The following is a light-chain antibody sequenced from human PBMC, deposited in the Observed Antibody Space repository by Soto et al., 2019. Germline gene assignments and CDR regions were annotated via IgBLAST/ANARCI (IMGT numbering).Light chain of an antibody. V-gene: IGLV2-14*03. J-gene: IGLJ3*02. CDR2: GVT. Sequence: QSALTQPASVSGSPGQSITISCSGTTNDVGGYNYVSWYQQHPGKAPKLLIYGVTDRPSGVSSRFSGSKSGNAASLTISGLQAEDEGDYYCSSYTSSYTWVFGGGPKVTV. CDR1: TNDVGGYNY. CDR3: SSYTSSYTWV.